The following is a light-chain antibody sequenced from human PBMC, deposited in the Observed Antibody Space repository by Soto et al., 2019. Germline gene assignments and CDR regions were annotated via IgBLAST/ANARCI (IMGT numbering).Light chain of an antibody. CDR1: SSNIGAGYD. J-gene: IGLJ3*02. CDR2: GNN. Sequence: QSVLTQPPSVSGAPGQRVTISCTGSSSNIGAGYDVHWYLQLPGTAPKLVIYGNNNRPSGVPDRFSGSKSGTSASLAITGLQAEDEAEYYCQSYDSSLSGWVFGGGTKLTVL. CDR3: QSYDSSLSGWV. V-gene: IGLV1-40*01.